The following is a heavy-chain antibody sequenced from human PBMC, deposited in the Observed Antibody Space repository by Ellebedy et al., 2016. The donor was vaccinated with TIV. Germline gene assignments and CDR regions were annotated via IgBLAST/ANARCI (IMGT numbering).Heavy chain of an antibody. D-gene: IGHD2-2*01. CDR3: ARQAWDIVVVPAAMLDY. Sequence: KVSCKGSGYSFTSYWIGWVHQMPGKGLEWMGIIYPGDSDTRYSPSFQGQVTISADKSISTAYLQWSSLKASDTAMYYCARQAWDIVVVPAAMLDYWGQGTLVTVSS. CDR2: IYPGDSDT. J-gene: IGHJ4*02. CDR1: GYSFTSYW. V-gene: IGHV5-51*07.